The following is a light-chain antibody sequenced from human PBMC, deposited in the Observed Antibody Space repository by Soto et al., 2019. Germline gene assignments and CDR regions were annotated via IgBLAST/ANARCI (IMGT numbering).Light chain of an antibody. Sequence: EKVMAQSPATLSLSPGERATLSCRASQTVGSNLAWYQQKPGQAPRLLISGASTRATGIPARFSGSGSGTEFTLTISSLQSEDFAVYYCQQYNNWPAWTFGQGTKVDIK. V-gene: IGKV3-15*01. J-gene: IGKJ1*01. CDR2: GAS. CDR1: QTVGSN. CDR3: QQYNNWPAWT.